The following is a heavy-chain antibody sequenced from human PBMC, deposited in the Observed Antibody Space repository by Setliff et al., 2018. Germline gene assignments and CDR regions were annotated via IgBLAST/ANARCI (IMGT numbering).Heavy chain of an antibody. Sequence: GGSLRLSCAASGFLYSNNAFHWVRQTPGKGLEWVAVISYDGTITHYVDSVKGRFSISRDNSQNTLYLQMNSLSPEDTALYYCASSSGGNYEAYFDYWGQGTLVTVS. CDR2: ISYDGTIT. J-gene: IGHJ4*02. V-gene: IGHV3-30*04. D-gene: IGHD2-15*01. CDR1: GFLYSNNA. CDR3: ASSSGGNYEAYFDY.